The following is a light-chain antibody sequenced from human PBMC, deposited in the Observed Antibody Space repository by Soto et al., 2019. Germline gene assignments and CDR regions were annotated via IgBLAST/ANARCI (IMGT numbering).Light chain of an antibody. J-gene: IGKJ1*01. V-gene: IGKV3-20*01. Sequence: EIVLTQSPGTLSLSPGERATRSCRASQSVSSSYLAWYQQKPGQAPRLLIYGASSRATGIPDRFSGSGSGTDFTLTISRLEPEDFAVYYCQQYGSSPTTFGQGTKV. CDR1: QSVSSSY. CDR2: GAS. CDR3: QQYGSSPTT.